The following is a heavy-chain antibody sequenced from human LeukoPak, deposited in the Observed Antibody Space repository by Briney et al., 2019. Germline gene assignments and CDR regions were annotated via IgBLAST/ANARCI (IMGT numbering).Heavy chain of an antibody. V-gene: IGHV4-30-4*08. Sequence: SETLSLTCTVSGGSIRSDDYYWSWIRQPPGKGLEWIGYIHHSGRTYYNPSLNSRVTVSVDTSKNHFSLKLSSVTAADTAVYYCARELGGYFDGYYFDYWGQGTLVTVSS. CDR3: ARELGGYFDGYYFDY. D-gene: IGHD3-22*01. J-gene: IGHJ4*02. CDR1: GGSIRSDDYY. CDR2: IHHSGRT.